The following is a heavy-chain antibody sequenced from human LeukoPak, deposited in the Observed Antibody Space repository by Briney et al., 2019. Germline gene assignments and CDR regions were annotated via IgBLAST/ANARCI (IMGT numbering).Heavy chain of an antibody. CDR2: IYYSGST. CDR3: AREETNYYGSGSRVDY. J-gene: IGHJ4*02. CDR1: AGSIGSYY. D-gene: IGHD3-10*01. V-gene: IGHV4-59*12. Sequence: SETLSLTCTVSAGSIGSYYWSWIRQPPGKGLEWIGNIYYSGSTNYNPSLKSRVTISVDTSKNQFSLKLSSVTAADTAVYYCAREETNYYGSGSRVDYWGQGTLVTVSS.